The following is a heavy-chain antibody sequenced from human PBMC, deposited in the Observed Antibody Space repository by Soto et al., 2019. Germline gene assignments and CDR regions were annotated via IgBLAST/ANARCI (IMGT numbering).Heavy chain of an antibody. D-gene: IGHD2-2*01. J-gene: IGHJ4*02. CDR3: ARLGLPLGYCSSTSCYFGYYFDY. V-gene: IGHV1-3*01. CDR1: GYTFTSYA. Sequence: ASVKVSCKASGYTFTSYAMHWVRQAPGQRLEWMGWINAGNGNTKYSQKFQGRVTITRDTSASTAYMELSSLRSEDTAVYYCARLGLPLGYCSSTSCYFGYYFDYWGQGTLVTVS. CDR2: INAGNGNT.